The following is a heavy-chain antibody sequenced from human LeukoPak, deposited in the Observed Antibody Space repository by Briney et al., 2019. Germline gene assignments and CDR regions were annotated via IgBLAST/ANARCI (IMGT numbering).Heavy chain of an antibody. CDR3: AKGDYYGSGSYYNVGSEASYYFDY. Sequence: HPGGSLRLSCAASGFTFSSYAMSWVRQAPGKGLEWVSAISGSGGSTYYADSVKGRFTISRDNSKNTLYLQMNSLRAEDTAVYYCAKGDYYGSGSYYNVGSEASYYFDYWGQGTLVTVSS. D-gene: IGHD3-10*01. CDR2: ISGSGGST. V-gene: IGHV3-23*01. CDR1: GFTFSSYA. J-gene: IGHJ4*02.